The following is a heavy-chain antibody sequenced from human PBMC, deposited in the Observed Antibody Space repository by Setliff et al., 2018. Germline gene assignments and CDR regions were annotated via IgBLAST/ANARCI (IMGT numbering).Heavy chain of an antibody. J-gene: IGHJ2*01. Sequence: ASVKVSCKASGYTLTNYYMHWVRQAPGQGLEWMGGIIPVVGTPIYSQKFQGRVIMTTDTSTSTAYMELRSLRSDDTAVYYCARDFPTVVTPKEYFDLWGRGTLVTVSS. CDR3: ARDFPTVVTPKEYFDL. V-gene: IGHV1-18*04. CDR2: IIPVVGTP. CDR1: GYTLTNYY. D-gene: IGHD4-17*01.